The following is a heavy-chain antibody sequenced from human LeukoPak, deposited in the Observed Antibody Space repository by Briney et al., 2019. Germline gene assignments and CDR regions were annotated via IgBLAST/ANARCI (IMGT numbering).Heavy chain of an antibody. CDR1: GGSISSSN. CDR3: ARDTTVVTPGNDAFDI. J-gene: IGHJ3*02. V-gene: IGHV3-21*01. CDR2: ISSSSSYI. Sequence: ETLSLTCAVSGGSISSSNWWSWVRQAPGKGLEWVSSISSSSSYIYYADSVKGRFTISRDNAKNSLYLQINSLRAEDTAVYYCARDTTVVTPGNDAFDIWGQGTMVSVSS. D-gene: IGHD4-23*01.